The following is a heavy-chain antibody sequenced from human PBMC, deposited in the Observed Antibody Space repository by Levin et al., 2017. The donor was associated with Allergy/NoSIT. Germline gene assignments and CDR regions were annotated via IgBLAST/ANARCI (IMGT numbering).Heavy chain of an antibody. V-gene: IGHV3-30-3*01. CDR1: FFPFPSFP. D-gene: IGHD3-22*01. Sequence: SLLLSFFSSFFPFPSFPLHWVRQAPGKGLVWVALISHDGSNKYYAESLKGRFTLSLSHSKSTLFLEISSLRADDTAIYYCARGHYHSDGSPYYCPQDDWCQGTLVTVSS. CDR2: ISHDGSNK. J-gene: IGHJ4*02. CDR3: ARGHYHSDGSPYYCPQDD.